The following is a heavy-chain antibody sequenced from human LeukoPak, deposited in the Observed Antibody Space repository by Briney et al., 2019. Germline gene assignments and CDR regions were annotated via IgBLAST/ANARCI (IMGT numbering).Heavy chain of an antibody. CDR2: ISSSSSYI. CDR1: GFTCSSYS. D-gene: IGHD6-13*01. CDR3: ARDIPTYSSSWPIDY. Sequence: GGSLRLSCAASGFTCSSYSMNWVRQAPGKRLEWVSSISSSSSYIYYARSVKGRFIISRDNAKNSLYLQMNSLRAEDTAVYYCARDIPTYSSSWPIDYWGQGTLVTVSS. J-gene: IGHJ4*02. V-gene: IGHV3-21*01.